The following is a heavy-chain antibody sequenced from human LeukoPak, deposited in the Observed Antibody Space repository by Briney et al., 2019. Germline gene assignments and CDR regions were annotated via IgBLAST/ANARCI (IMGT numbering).Heavy chain of an antibody. J-gene: IGHJ5*02. Sequence: SVTVSCTASGGTFSSYAISWVRQAPGQGLEWMGGIIPIFGTANYAQKFQGRVTITADESTSTAYMELSSLRSEDTAVYYCARFDPHPAAVPRGWFDPWGQGTLVTVSS. V-gene: IGHV1-69*13. CDR2: IIPIFGTA. D-gene: IGHD6-13*01. CDR1: GGTFSSYA. CDR3: ARFDPHPAAVPRGWFDP.